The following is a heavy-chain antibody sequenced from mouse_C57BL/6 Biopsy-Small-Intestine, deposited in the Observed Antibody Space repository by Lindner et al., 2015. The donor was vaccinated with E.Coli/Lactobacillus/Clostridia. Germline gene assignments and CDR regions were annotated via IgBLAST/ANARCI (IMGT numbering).Heavy chain of an antibody. V-gene: IGHV1-81*01. D-gene: IGHD2-4*01. Sequence: QLQESGAELARPGASVKLSCKASGYTFTSYGISWVKQRTGQGLEWIGEIYPRSGNTYYNEKFKGKATLTSDTSSSTAYMQLSSLTSEDSAIYFCARALYDYGRALDYWGQGTSVTVSS. J-gene: IGHJ4*01. CDR2: IYPRSGNT. CDR3: ARALYDYGRALDY. CDR1: GYTFTSYG.